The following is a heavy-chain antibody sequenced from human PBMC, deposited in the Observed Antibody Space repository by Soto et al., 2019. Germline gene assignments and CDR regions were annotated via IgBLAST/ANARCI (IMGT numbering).Heavy chain of an antibody. J-gene: IGHJ6*03. CDR2: ISGYNGNT. CDR3: AKADSNYAGRFYYYYMDV. Sequence: ASVKVSCKASGYTFSSYGISWVRQAPGQGPEWMGWISGYNGNTHYPQKFQGKVTMTTDTSTSTAYMELRSLRSDDTAVYYCAKADSNYAGRFYYYYMDVWGNGTLVTVSS. CDR1: GYTFSSYG. D-gene: IGHD4-4*01. V-gene: IGHV1-18*01.